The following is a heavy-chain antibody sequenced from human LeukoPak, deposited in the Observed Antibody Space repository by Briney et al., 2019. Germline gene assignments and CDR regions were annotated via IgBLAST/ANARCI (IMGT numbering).Heavy chain of an antibody. CDR3: ASPLDDSSGYPG. CDR2: IDPSDSYT. CDR1: GYTFTSYW. D-gene: IGHD3-22*01. J-gene: IGHJ4*02. Sequence: GASVKVSCKASGYTFTSYWISWVRQMPGKGLEWMGRIDPSDSYTNYSPSFQGHVTISADKSISTAYLQWSSLKASDTAMYYCASPLDDSSGYPGWGQGTLVTVSS. V-gene: IGHV5-10-1*01.